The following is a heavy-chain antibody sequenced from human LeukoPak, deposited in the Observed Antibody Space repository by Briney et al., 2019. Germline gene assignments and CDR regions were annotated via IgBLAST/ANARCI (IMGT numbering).Heavy chain of an antibody. CDR3: ACLPGGWSYFQH. CDR1: GSSISSGSYY. D-gene: IGHD6-19*01. Sequence: PSETLFLTCGASGSSISSGSYYWSWMRRPAGEGLEWICRIYTSGSTNYNPSLERRATKSVDTSTNQFSLKLSSVTAADTAVYYCACLPGGWSYFQHWGQGTLVTVSS. CDR2: IYTSGST. V-gene: IGHV4-61*02. J-gene: IGHJ1*01.